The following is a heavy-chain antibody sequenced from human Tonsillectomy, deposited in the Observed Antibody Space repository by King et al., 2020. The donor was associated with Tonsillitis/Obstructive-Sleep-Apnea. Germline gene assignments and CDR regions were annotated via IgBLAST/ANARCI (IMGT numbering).Heavy chain of an antibody. CDR2: ISSSSSPI. D-gene: IGHD2-21*01. CDR3: AREYSLMGINAFDI. V-gene: IGHV3-48*02. J-gene: IGHJ3*02. CDR1: GFTFSSYS. Sequence: VQLVESGGGLVQPGGSLRLSCAASGFTFSSYSMNWVRQAPGKGLEWVSFISSSSSPIYYADFVMGRLTISRDNAKNSRYLQMNSLRDEDTAVYYCAREYSLMGINAFDIWGQGTMVTVSS.